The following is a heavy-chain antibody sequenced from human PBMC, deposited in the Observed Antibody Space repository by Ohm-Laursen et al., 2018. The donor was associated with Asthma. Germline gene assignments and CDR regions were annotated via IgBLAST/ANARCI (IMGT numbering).Heavy chain of an antibody. V-gene: IGHV4-30-4*01. CDR1: GGSISSGDYY. J-gene: IGHJ4*02. CDR3: ASIRRYCSSTSCLDY. D-gene: IGHD2-2*01. Sequence: SQTLSLTCTVSGGSISSGDYYWSWIRQPPGKGLEWIGYIYYSGSTYYNPSLKSRVTISVDTSKNQFSLKLSSVTAADTAVYYCASIRRYCSSTSCLDYWGQGTLVTVSS. CDR2: IYYSGST.